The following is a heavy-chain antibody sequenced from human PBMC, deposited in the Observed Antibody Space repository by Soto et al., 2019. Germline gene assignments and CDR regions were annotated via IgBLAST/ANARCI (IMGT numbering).Heavy chain of an antibody. CDR2: VYRTGST. D-gene: IGHD6-13*01. Sequence: QVQLQESGPGLVKPSGTLSLTCAVSGGSISTSNWWRWVRQPPGKGLEWIGEVYRTGSTNYNPSLESRLTISVDKSKNPFSLKLTSVPAADTAVYYCARARATIAAAAIFDCWGQGTLVSVSS. CDR1: GGSISTSNW. J-gene: IGHJ4*02. CDR3: ARARATIAAAAIFDC. V-gene: IGHV4-4*02.